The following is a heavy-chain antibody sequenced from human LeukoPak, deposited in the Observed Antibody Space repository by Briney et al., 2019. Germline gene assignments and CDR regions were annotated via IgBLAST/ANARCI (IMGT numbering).Heavy chain of an antibody. D-gene: IGHD2-2*02. CDR2: ISSSSSYI. CDR3: ARDLVVPAAIWPVERLFAP. J-gene: IGHJ5*02. CDR1: AFTFSSYS. V-gene: IGHV3-21*01. Sequence: GGSLTLSSAASAFTFSSYSMNWVRQAPGKGLEWVSSISSSSSYIYYADSVKGRFTISRDNATNSLYLQMNSLRAEDTAVYYCARDLVVPAAIWPVERLFAPWGQGTLVTVSS.